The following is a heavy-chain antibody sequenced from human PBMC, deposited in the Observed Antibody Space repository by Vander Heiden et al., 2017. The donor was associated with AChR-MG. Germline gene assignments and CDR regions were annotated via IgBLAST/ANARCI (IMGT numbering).Heavy chain of an antibody. CDR3: AHRPAYYDILTGYYLPSQSVYFDY. V-gene: IGHV2-5*01. CDR2: IYWNDDK. Sequence: QITLKESGPTLVKPTQTLTLTCTFSGFSLSTSGVGVGWIRQPPGKALEWLALIYWNDDKRYSPSLKSRLTITKDTSKNQVVLTMTNMDPVDTATYYCAHRPAYYDILTGYYLPSQSVYFDYWGQGTLVTVSS. CDR1: GFSLSTSGVG. D-gene: IGHD3-9*01. J-gene: IGHJ4*02.